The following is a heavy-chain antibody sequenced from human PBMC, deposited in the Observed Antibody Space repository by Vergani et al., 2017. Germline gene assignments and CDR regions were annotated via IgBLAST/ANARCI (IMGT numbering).Heavy chain of an antibody. D-gene: IGHD6-13*01. CDR1: GGSFSGYY. CDR3: ARDGIAAGNYGMDV. J-gene: IGHJ6*02. V-gene: IGHV4-34*01. CDR2: INHSGST. Sequence: QVQLQQWGAGLLKPSETLSLTCAVYGGSFSGYYWSWIRQPPGKGLEWIGEINHSGSTYYNPSLKSRVTISVDTSKNQFSLKLSSVTAADTAVYYCARDGIAAGNYGMDVWGQGTTVTVSS.